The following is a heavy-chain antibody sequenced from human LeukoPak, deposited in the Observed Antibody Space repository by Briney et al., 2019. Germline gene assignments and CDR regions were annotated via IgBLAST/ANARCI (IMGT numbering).Heavy chain of an antibody. J-gene: IGHJ6*03. D-gene: IGHD4-17*01. V-gene: IGHV4-4*07. CDR1: GGSISSCY. CDR3: ARDPPNDYGDYNYYYYMDV. CDR2: IYTSGST. Sequence: SETLSLTCTVSGGSISSCYWSWIRQPAGKGLEWIGRIYTSGSTNYNPSLKSRVTMSVDTSKNQFSLKLSSVTAADTAVYYCARDPPNDYGDYNYYYYMDVWGKGTTVTVSS.